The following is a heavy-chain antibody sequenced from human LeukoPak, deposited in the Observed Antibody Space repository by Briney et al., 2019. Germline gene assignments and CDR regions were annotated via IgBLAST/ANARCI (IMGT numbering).Heavy chain of an antibody. Sequence: SETLSLTCTVSGDSISSYYWSWIRQPPGKGLEWIGYIYYSGSTNYNPSLKSRVTISVDTSKNQFSLKLSSVTAADTAVYYCARARGQWLVLDYFDYWGQGTLVTVSS. J-gene: IGHJ4*02. D-gene: IGHD6-19*01. CDR1: GDSISSYY. CDR3: ARARGQWLVLDYFDY. CDR2: IYYSGST. V-gene: IGHV4-59*01.